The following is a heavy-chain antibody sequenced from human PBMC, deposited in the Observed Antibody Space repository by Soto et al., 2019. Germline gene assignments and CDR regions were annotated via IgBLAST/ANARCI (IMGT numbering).Heavy chain of an antibody. CDR2: INQDGSER. D-gene: IGHD3-16*01. CDR3: VCGGNFFVY. J-gene: IGHJ4*02. Sequence: GGSLRLSCAASGFTFSTYWMTWVRQPPGKGLEWVASINQDGSERYYVDSVRGRFTISRDNAKNSLYPQMNSLRAEDTAVYYCVCGGNFFVYWGQGTLVTVSS. CDR1: GFTFSTYW. V-gene: IGHV3-7*01.